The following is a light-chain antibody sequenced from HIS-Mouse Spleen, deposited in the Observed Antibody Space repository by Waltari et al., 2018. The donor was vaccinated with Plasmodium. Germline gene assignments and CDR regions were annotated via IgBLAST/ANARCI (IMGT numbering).Light chain of an antibody. J-gene: IGLJ3*02. CDR3: CSTDSSGKHGV. CDR1: ALPKKY. CDR2: EES. V-gene: IGLV3-10*01. Sequence: SYELTQPPSVSVSPGQTARVTCSGDALPKKYAYWYQQKSGQAPVLVIYEESKRPAGMPEGCSGSSFGTMTSWPPSAAPVADEARFCCCSTDSSGKHGVFGGGPTPTVL.